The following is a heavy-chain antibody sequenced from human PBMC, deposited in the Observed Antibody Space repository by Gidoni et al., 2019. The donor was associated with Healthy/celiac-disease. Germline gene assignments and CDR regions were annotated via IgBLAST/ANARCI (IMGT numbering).Heavy chain of an antibody. CDR1: GFTFSSYG. V-gene: IGHV3-30*18. D-gene: IGHD3-22*01. CDR3: AKGVGSGYFLYYFDY. CDR2: ISYDGSNK. Sequence: QVKLVGSGGGVVQPGRSLRLSCAASGFTFSSYGMHGVRQAPGKGLELVAVISYDGSNKYYADSVKGRFTISRDNSKNTLYLQMNSLRAEDTAVYYCAKGVGSGYFLYYFDYWGQGTLVTVSS. J-gene: IGHJ4*02.